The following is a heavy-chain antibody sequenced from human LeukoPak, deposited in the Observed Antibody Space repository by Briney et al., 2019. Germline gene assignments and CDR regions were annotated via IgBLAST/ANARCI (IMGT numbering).Heavy chain of an antibody. V-gene: IGHV3-21*04. CDR2: ISSSSSYI. CDR1: GFPFRRLS. CDR3: AKVRFSYWYFDL. Sequence: GGSLGLFCAASGFPFRRLSVIWARRAPGKGLEWVSSISSSSSYIYYADSVKGRFTISRDNSKNSLYLQMNSLRTEDTALYYCAKVRFSYWYFDLWGRGTLVTVSS. J-gene: IGHJ2*01. D-gene: IGHD3-3*01.